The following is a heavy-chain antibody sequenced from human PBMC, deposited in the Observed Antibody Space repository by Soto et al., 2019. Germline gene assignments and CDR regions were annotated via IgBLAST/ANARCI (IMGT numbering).Heavy chain of an antibody. J-gene: IGHJ6*02. CDR1: GGTFSSYA. Sequence: GASVKVSCKASGGTFSSYAISWVRQAPGQGLEWMGGIIPIFGTANYAQKFQGRVTITADESTSTAYMELSSLRSEDTAVYYCASPNSSSWYHHYYYGMDVWGQGTTVTV. V-gene: IGHV1-69*13. CDR2: IIPIFGTA. CDR3: ASPNSSSWYHHYYYGMDV. D-gene: IGHD6-13*01.